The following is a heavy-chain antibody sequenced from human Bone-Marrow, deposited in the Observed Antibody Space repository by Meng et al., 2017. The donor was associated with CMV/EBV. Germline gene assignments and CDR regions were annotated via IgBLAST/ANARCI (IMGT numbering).Heavy chain of an antibody. Sequence: SCAASGFTFSSYGMHWVRQAPGKGLEWVAVIWYDGSNKYYADSVKGRFTISRDNSKNTLYLQMNSLRAEDTAVYYCATFSGSYYRWGQGTLVTVSS. CDR3: ATFSGSYYR. CDR2: IWYDGSNK. V-gene: IGHV3-33*01. D-gene: IGHD1-26*01. J-gene: IGHJ1*01. CDR1: GFTFSSYG.